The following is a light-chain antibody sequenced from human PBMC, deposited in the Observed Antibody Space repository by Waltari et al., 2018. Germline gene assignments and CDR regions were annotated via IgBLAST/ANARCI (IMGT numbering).Light chain of an antibody. CDR2: DVR. V-gene: IGLV2-14*03. CDR1: SSDIGRYNY. Sequence: QSALPQPASVSGSPGQSITISCTGTSSDIGRYNYVSWFQQHPGKAPKLMIYDVRNRPSGVSNRFSGSKSDYTASLTISGLQAEDEAVYFCNSFTSSNTVIFGGGTKLTV. CDR3: NSFTSSNTVI. J-gene: IGLJ2*01.